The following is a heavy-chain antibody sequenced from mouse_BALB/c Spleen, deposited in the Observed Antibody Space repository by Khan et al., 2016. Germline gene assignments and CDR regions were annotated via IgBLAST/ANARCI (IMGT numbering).Heavy chain of an antibody. CDR2: IDPYNDGT. V-gene: IGHV1S136*01. J-gene: IGHJ2*01. CDR3: ARRGYTGTYFDY. CDR1: GYTFTSYV. Sequence: LQQPGPELVKPGASVKMSCKSSGYTFTSYVMHWVKQKPGQGLEWIGYIDPYNDGTKYNEKFKGKATLTSDKSSSTAYMELSSLTSEDSAVYYCARRGYTGTYFDYWGQGTTLTVSS. D-gene: IGHD2-2*01.